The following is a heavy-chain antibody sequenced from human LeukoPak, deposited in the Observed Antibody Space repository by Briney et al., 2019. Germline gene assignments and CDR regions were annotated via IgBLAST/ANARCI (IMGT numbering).Heavy chain of an antibody. CDR3: ARDLSSSSTVYYYYYMDV. D-gene: IGHD6-6*01. Sequence: SETLSLTCSVSGGSISSRPYYWGWVRQPPGKGLEWIGTISYSGTTYYSPSLKSRVTISLDTSKNQFSLKLNSVTAADTAIYYCARDLSSSSTVYYYYYMDVWGKGTTVTVSS. CDR1: GGSISSRPYY. V-gene: IGHV4-39*07. CDR2: ISYSGTT. J-gene: IGHJ6*03.